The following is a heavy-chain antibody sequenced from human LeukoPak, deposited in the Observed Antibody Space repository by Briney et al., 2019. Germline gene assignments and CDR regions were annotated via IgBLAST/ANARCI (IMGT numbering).Heavy chain of an antibody. CDR2: LYSDALDGIT. J-gene: IGHJ4*02. Sequence: GGSLRLSCADSGFTVSSSTMSWVRQAPGKGLEWVANLYSDALDGITNYADSVKGRFTISRDNSQNTLYLQMNSLRVEDTATYYCAREIGGGHHYFEHWGQGTVVTVSS. CDR1: GFTVSSST. D-gene: IGHD1-26*01. V-gene: IGHV3-53*01. CDR3: AREIGGGHHYFEH.